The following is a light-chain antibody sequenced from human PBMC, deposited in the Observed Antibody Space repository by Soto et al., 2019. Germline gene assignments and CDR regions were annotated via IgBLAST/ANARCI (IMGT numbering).Light chain of an antibody. J-gene: IGKJ4*01. CDR2: GAS. Sequence: EIVLTQSPGTLSLSPGERATLSCRASQSVSSSYLAWYQQKPGQAPRLLIYGASSRATGIPDRFSGSGSGTDFTLTISRLEPEDFAVYYCQQYGSSVLTFGGGTKVDI. CDR1: QSVSSSY. V-gene: IGKV3-20*01. CDR3: QQYGSSVLT.